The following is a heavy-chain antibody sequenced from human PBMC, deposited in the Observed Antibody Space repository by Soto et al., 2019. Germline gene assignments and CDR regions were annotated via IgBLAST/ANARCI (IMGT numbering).Heavy chain of an antibody. CDR3: ARDYFDSSDYTTNWFDP. CDR2: IYYSGST. D-gene: IGHD3-22*01. J-gene: IGHJ5*02. V-gene: IGHV4-31*03. Sequence: SETLSLTCTVSGGSISSGGYYWNWIRQHPGKGLEWIGYIYYSGSTSYNPSLKSRVTISVDTTKNQFSLKLSSVTAADTALYYCARDYFDSSDYTTNWFDPWGQGTLATVSS. CDR1: GGSISSGGYY.